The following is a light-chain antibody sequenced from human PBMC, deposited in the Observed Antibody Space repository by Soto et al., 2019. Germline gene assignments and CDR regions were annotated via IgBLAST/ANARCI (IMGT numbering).Light chain of an antibody. CDR3: QQYSTSFFT. CDR2: KAS. J-gene: IGKJ3*01. CDR1: QNIDSA. Sequence: DIQMTQSPAPLSASVGDRVTITCRASQNIDSALAWYQKKPGTAPKPLIYKASTLASGVPSRFSGSGSGTQFTLTISSLQPDDVASYYCQQYSTSFFTFGPGTSVDLK. V-gene: IGKV1-5*03.